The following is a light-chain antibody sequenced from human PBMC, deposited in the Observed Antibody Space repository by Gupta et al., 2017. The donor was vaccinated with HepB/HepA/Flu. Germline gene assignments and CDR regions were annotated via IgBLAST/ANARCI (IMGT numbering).Light chain of an antibody. V-gene: IGLV3-25*03. Sequence: SYELTQPPSVSVSPGQTARITCSGDALPKQYAYWYQQKPGQAPVLVIYKDSERPSGIPERFSGSSSGTTVTLTISGVQAEDEADYYCPSADSSGTHVVFGGGTKLTVL. J-gene: IGLJ2*01. CDR1: ALPKQY. CDR2: KDS. CDR3: PSADSSGTHVV.